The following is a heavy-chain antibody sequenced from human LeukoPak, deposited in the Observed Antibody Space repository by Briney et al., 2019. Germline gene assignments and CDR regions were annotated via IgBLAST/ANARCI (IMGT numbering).Heavy chain of an antibody. D-gene: IGHD4/OR15-4a*01. V-gene: IGHV4-39*07. CDR3: ARRDYAAWFDP. J-gene: IGHJ5*02. CDR1: GASIDSGDSGGYY. CDR2: VYYSGSL. Sequence: PSETLSLTCSVSGASIDSGDSGGYYWAWLRQPPGKGVEWIGSVYYSGSLKYNPSLKGRVSISRDMSKNQFFLNLNSVNATDTAVYYCARRDYAAWFDPWGQGTLVTVSS.